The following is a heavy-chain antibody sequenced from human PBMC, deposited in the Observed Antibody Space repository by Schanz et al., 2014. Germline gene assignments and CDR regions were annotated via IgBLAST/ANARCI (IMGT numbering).Heavy chain of an antibody. V-gene: IGHV3-7*01. CDR1: GFTFSTYA. CDR3: ARDNYYGSGSCAY. CDR2: IKQDGSEK. D-gene: IGHD3-10*01. Sequence: EVQLVDSGGGLVQPGGSLRLSCAASGFTFSTYAMSWVRQAPGKGLEWVANIKQDGSEKYYVDAVKGRFTISRDNAKNSMYLHMKSLRGEDTAVYYCARDNYYGSGSCAYWGQGTLVTVSS. J-gene: IGHJ4*02.